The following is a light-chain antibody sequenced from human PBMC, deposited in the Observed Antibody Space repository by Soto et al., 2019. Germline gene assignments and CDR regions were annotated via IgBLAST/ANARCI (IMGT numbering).Light chain of an antibody. Sequence: IQLTQSPSSLSASIGDRVTITCRASQDISSYLAWYRQKAGKAPEPLIEAASTLQSGVPSRFSGSGSGTDFALTISSLQPEDFATYYCQQLKKYPLSFGGGTKVEIK. J-gene: IGKJ4*01. CDR1: QDISSY. CDR2: AAS. CDR3: QQLKKYPLS. V-gene: IGKV1-9*01.